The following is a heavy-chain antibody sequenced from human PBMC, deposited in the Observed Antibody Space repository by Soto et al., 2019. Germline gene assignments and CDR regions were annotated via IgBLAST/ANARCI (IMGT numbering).Heavy chain of an antibody. CDR2: IIPIFGTA. J-gene: IGHJ4*02. Sequence: SVKVSFKASGGTFSSYAISWVRQAPGQGLEWMGGIIPIFGTANYAQKFQGRVTITADKSTSTAYMELSSLRSEDTAVYYCARASGYDPRSYYFDYWGQGTLVTVSS. CDR3: ARASGYDPRSYYFDY. CDR1: GGTFSSYA. V-gene: IGHV1-69*06. D-gene: IGHD5-12*01.